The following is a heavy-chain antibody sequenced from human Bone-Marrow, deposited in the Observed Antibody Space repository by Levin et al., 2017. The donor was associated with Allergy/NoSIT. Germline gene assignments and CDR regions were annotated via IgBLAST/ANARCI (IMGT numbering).Heavy chain of an antibody. D-gene: IGHD5-24*01. CDR3: ARDGYSWTDL. V-gene: IGHV4-59*11. CDR2: IYHSGST. Sequence: SETLSLTCTVSGGALGSHYWSWIRQPPGKGLEWIGYIYHSGSTKYNASLESRVTISVDTSKNQFSLRLKSVTAADTAVYHCARDGYSWTDLWGQGTLVTVSS. CDR1: GGALGSHY. J-gene: IGHJ5*02.